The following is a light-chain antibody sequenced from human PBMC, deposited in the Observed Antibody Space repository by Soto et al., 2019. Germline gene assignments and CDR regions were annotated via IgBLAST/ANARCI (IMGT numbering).Light chain of an antibody. CDR3: QQYDNLPLT. V-gene: IGKV1-33*01. CDR1: QDISNY. Sequence: DIQMTQSPSSLSASVGDRVTITCQASQDISNYLNWYQQNPGKASKLLIYDASNLETGVPSRFSVSGSGTDFTFTISSLQPEDRATYYGQQYDNLPLTFGGGTKVEIK. J-gene: IGKJ4*01. CDR2: DAS.